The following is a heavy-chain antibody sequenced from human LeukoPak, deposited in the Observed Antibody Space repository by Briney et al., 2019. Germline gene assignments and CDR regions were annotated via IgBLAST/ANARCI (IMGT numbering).Heavy chain of an antibody. CDR1: GGSISSGGYS. CDR3: ARGYIAAAGTLRYYYYGMDV. Sequence: SETLSLTCAVSGGSISSGGYSWSWIRQPPGKGLEWIGYIYHSGSTYYNPSLKSRVTMSVDTSKNQFSLKLSSVAAADTAVYYCARGYIAAAGTLRYYYYGMDVWGQGTTVTVSS. V-gene: IGHV4-30-2*01. CDR2: IYHSGST. J-gene: IGHJ6*02. D-gene: IGHD6-13*01.